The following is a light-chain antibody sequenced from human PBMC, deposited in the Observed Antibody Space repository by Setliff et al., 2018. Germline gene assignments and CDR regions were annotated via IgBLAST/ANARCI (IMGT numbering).Light chain of an antibody. Sequence: QSVLTQPPSASGSPGQPLTISCTGTSRDIGAYKFVSWYQQHPGKAPRLIIYEVTKRPSGVPDRFSGSKSGNTASLTVSGLQAEDEADYYCSSYAASYNPYVFGSGTKVTVL. V-gene: IGLV2-8*01. CDR2: EVT. CDR3: SSYAASYNPYV. CDR1: SRDIGAYKF. J-gene: IGLJ1*01.